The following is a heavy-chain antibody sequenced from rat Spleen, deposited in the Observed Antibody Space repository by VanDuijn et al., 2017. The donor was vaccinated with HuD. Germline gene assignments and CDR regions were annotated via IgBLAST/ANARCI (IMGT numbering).Heavy chain of an antibody. D-gene: IGHD1-4*01. CDR1: GSSISSTYR. CDR2: INSAGST. Sequence: EVQLQESGPGLVKPSQSLSLTCSVTGSSISSTYRWNWIRKFPGNKLAWMGYINSAGSTNYHPSLTGRISINRDTSKNQFFLQMDSLRSEDTATYYCTRDPGGTRVWDYWGQGVMVTVSS. J-gene: IGHJ2*01. CDR3: TRDPGGTRVWDY. V-gene: IGHV3-3*01.